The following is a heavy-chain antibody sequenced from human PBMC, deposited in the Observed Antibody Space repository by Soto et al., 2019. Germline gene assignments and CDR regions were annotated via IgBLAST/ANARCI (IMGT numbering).Heavy chain of an antibody. CDR2: ISGYNGNT. D-gene: IGHD2-8*02. CDR3: ARALVGGGVTSLYYVDH. V-gene: IGHV1-18*01. J-gene: IGHJ4*02. Sequence: QVQLVQSGAEVKKPGASVKVSCKASGYTFTSYAITWVRQAPGQGLEWMAWISGYNGNTHYAQKLQGRVIVTTEPATSTAHMELRSLRSDDTAVYFCARALVGGGVTSLYYVDHWGQGTLVTVSS. CDR1: GYTFTSYA.